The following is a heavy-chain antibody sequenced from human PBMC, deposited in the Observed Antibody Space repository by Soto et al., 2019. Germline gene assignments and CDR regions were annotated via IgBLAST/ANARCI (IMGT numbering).Heavy chain of an antibody. Sequence: GASVKVSCKASGYTFTSYGISWVRQAPGQGLEWMGWISAYNGNTNYAQKLQGRVTMTTDTSTSTAYMELRSLRSDDTAVYYCAREAGISRDVYYYYYYGMDVWGQGTAVTVSS. V-gene: IGHV1-18*01. D-gene: IGHD6-13*01. J-gene: IGHJ6*02. CDR1: GYTFTSYG. CDR3: AREAGISRDVYYYYYYGMDV. CDR2: ISAYNGNT.